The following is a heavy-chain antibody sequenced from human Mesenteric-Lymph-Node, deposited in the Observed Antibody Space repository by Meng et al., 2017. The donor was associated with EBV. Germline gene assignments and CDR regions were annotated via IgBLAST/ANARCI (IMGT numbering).Heavy chain of an antibody. D-gene: IGHD3-22*01. CDR3: ARRGSGHYPLDY. Sequence: VGAGVCFVTPGVSLVPSGRASGFTFNDYYMSWIRQAPGKGLEWLSCISISSGNIYYADSVKGRFTISRDNAKNSLYLQMNSLRAEDTAVYYCARRGSGHYPLDYWGQGTLVTVSS. CDR2: ISISSGNI. J-gene: IGHJ4*02. CDR1: GFTFNDYY. V-gene: IGHV3-11*01.